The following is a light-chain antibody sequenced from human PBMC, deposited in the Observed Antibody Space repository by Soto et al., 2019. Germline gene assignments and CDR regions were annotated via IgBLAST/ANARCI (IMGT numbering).Light chain of an antibody. V-gene: IGKV1-12*01. Sequence: DLQMTQSPSSVSASVGDRVTITCRASQGISSWLSWYQQKPGKAPKLLIYAASSLQSGVPSSFSGSGSVTDFPLTISILQPEDFATYYCLQANSFPFTFGQGTKLEIK. CDR2: AAS. CDR3: LQANSFPFT. CDR1: QGISSW. J-gene: IGKJ2*01.